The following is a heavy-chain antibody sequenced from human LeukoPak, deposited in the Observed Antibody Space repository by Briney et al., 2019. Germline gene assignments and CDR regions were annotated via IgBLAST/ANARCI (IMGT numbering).Heavy chain of an antibody. CDR3: ARQVGNYYDSSGYSRY. J-gene: IGHJ4*02. D-gene: IGHD3-22*01. Sequence: SETLSLTCTVSRGSISSSSYYWGWIRQPPGKGLEWIGSIYYSGSTYYNPSLKSRVTISVDTSKNQFSLKLHSVTAADTAVYYCARQVGNYYDSSGYSRYWGQGTLVTVSS. CDR2: IYYSGST. V-gene: IGHV4-39*01. CDR1: RGSISSSSYY.